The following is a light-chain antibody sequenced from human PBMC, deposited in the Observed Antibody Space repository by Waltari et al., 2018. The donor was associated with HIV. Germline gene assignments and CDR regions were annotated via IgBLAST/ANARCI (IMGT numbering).Light chain of an antibody. Sequence: EIVLTQSPATLSLSPGERATLSCRASQSISSYSAWYQQKPGQAPRLLIYDASNRASGIPARFSGSGSGTDFTLTISSLEPEDFALYYCQQRSNWHFGPGTKVDIK. J-gene: IGKJ3*01. V-gene: IGKV3D-11*02. CDR2: DAS. CDR3: QQRSNWH. CDR1: QSISSY.